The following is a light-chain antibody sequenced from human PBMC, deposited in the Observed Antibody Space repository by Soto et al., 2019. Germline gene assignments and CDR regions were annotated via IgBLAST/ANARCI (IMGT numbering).Light chain of an antibody. Sequence: EILLAQSAGTLSLSPGERSTLSCRASQSVSNNYLAWYQQKPGQAPRLLIYGASNRATGIPDRFSGSGSGTDFTLTISRLEPEDFAVYYCQQYGSSGTFGQGTKVDIK. CDR1: QSVSNNY. CDR2: GAS. J-gene: IGKJ1*01. CDR3: QQYGSSGT. V-gene: IGKV3-20*01.